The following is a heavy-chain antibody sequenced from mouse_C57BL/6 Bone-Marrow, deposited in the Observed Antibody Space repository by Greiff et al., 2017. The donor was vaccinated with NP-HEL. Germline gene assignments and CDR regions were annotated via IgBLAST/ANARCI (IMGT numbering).Heavy chain of an antibody. Sequence: QVQLQQPGAELVRPGTSVKLSCKASGYTFTSYWMHWVKQRPGQGLEWIGVIDPSDSYTNYTQKFKGKATLTVDTSSSTAYMQLSSLTSEDSAVYYCARAVGGYFWYFDVWGTGTTVTVSS. J-gene: IGHJ1*03. V-gene: IGHV1-59*01. CDR1: GYTFTSYW. CDR3: ARAVGGYFWYFDV. CDR2: IDPSDSYT. D-gene: IGHD2-3*01.